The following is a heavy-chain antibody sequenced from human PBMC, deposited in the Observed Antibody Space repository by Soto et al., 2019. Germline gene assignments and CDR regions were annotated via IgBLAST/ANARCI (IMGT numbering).Heavy chain of an antibody. CDR1: GGSVSGYY. V-gene: IGHV4-34*01. J-gene: IGHJ4*02. CDR2: INHSGST. D-gene: IGHD3-9*01. CDR3: ARGRYFDGLTFDY. Sequence: QVQLQQWGAGLLKPSETLSLTCAVYGGSVSGYYWSWIRQPPGKGLEWIGEINHSGSTNYNPSLKSRVTISVDTSKNQFSLKLSSVTAADTAVYYCARGRYFDGLTFDYWGQGTLVTVSS.